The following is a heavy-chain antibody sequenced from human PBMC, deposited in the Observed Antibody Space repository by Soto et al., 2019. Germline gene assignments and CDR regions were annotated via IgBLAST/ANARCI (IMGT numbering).Heavy chain of an antibody. CDR1: GFTFSDYA. J-gene: IGHJ2*01. D-gene: IGHD3-16*01. CDR2: ISATGGNI. Sequence: VQLLESGGGLARPGGSLRLSCVASGFTFSDYAMTWVRQAPGKGLEWVATISATGGNIEYTDSLKGRFTISRDNSKNTLYLQLTGLTSDDTAVHYCAKVAGGLGYFDLWGRGTLVTVSS. CDR3: AKVAGGLGYFDL. V-gene: IGHV3-23*01.